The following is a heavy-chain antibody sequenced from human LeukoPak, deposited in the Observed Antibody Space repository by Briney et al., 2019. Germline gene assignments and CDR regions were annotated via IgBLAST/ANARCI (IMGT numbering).Heavy chain of an antibody. CDR1: GFTFSSYA. D-gene: IGHD5-18*01. V-gene: IGHV3-23*01. J-gene: IGHJ3*01. CDR2: ISGSGGST. CDR3: AKDIRSTRGGYSYGNAFXX. Sequence: GGSLRLSCAASGFTFSSYAMSWVRQAPGKGLEWVSAISGSGGSTYYADSVKGRFTISRDNSKNTLYLQMNSLRAEDTAVYYCAKDIRSTRGGYSYGNAFXXXXXXXMVTXXS.